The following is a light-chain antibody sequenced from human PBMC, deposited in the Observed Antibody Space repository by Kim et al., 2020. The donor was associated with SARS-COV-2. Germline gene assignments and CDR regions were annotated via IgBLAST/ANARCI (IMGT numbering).Light chain of an antibody. V-gene: IGKV1-5*01. CDR3: QQYNNFPFT. Sequence: SASVGDTVTITCRASQTIDPWLTWYQHKTGKVPKLLISKASTLEVGVLARFSGSGSGTEFSLTISSLQPDDFATYYCQQYNNFPFTFGQGTKLAI. J-gene: IGKJ2*01. CDR1: QTIDPW. CDR2: KAS.